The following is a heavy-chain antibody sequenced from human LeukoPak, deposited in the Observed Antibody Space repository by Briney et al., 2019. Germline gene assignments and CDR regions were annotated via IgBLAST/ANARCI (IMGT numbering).Heavy chain of an antibody. CDR1: GDSISSGSYY. CDR2: IYYSGST. V-gene: IGHV4-39*07. Sequence: SQTLSLTCTVSGDSISSGSYYWGWIRQPPGKGLEWIGSIYYSGSTYYNPSLKSRVTISVDTSKNQFSLQLSSVTAADTAVYYCATSPPVVPAAITAFDIWGQGTMVTVSS. CDR3: ATSPPVVPAAITAFDI. J-gene: IGHJ3*02. D-gene: IGHD2-2*01.